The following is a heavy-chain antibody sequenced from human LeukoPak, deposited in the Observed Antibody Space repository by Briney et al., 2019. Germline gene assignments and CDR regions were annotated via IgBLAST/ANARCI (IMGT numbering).Heavy chain of an antibody. CDR2: INPNSGGT. Sequence: ASVKVSCKASGYTFTGYYMHWVRQAPGQGLEWMGWINPNSGGTNYAQKFQGRVTMTRDTSISTAYMELSRLRSDDTAVYYCARVGYCSGTSCYNFDYWGQGTLVTVSS. V-gene: IGHV1-2*02. CDR3: ARVGYCSGTSCYNFDY. CDR1: GYTFTGYY. J-gene: IGHJ4*02. D-gene: IGHD2-2*01.